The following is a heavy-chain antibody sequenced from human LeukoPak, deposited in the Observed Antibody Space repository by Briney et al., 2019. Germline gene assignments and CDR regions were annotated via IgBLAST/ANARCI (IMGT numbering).Heavy chain of an antibody. CDR1: GGPISSGDYY. J-gene: IGHJ4*02. CDR2: IYYSGST. CDR3: ASVCTSCYTFHDY. D-gene: IGHD2-2*02. Sequence: PSETLSLTCTVSGGPISSGDYYWSWIRQPPGKGLEWIGYIYYSGSTYYNPSLKSRVTISVDTSENQFSLKLSSVTAADTAVYYCASVCTSCYTFHDYWGQGTLVTVSS. V-gene: IGHV4-30-4*08.